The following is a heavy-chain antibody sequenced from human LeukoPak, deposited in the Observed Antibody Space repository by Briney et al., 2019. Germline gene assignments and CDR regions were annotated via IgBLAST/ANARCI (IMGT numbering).Heavy chain of an antibody. CDR3: ARGRYCSADICSGGDAFDI. Sequence: SETLSLICTVSGGHINNYYWSWIRQPAGKGLELIGRLHTRGSSYYNPSLKSRVTISVDPSMNQFSLNAGSLTAGDTAVYYCARGRYCSADICSGGDAFDIWGQGTRVSVSS. V-gene: IGHV4-4*07. J-gene: IGHJ3*02. D-gene: IGHD2-15*01. CDR1: GGHINNYY. CDR2: LHTRGSS.